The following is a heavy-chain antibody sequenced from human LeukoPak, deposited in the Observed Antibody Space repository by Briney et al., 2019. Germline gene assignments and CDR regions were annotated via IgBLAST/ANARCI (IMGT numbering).Heavy chain of an antibody. CDR1: GFTFSSYA. D-gene: IGHD2-15*01. Sequence: GGSLRLSCAASGFTFSSYAMHWVRQAPGKGLEWVAVIAYDGSTKYYADSVKGRFTISRDNSHNTVDLQMNSLTAEDMAVYFCAKSYCSGGSCYSWSVDYWGQGTLVTVSP. J-gene: IGHJ4*02. CDR2: IAYDGSTK. V-gene: IGHV3-30*04. CDR3: AKSYCSGGSCYSWSVDY.